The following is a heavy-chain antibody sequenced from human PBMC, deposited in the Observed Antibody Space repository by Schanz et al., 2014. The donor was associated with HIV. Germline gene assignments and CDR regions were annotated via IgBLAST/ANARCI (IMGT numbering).Heavy chain of an antibody. J-gene: IGHJ5*01. CDR2: INPNEGDT. V-gene: IGHV1-2*02. Sequence: QVQLVQSGPEVRKPGASVKVSCKASGYTFTDYFVHWVRQAPGQGLEWMGWINPNEGDTKFAQKFRGRVTMTRDTSISKAYMELTRLRYDDTAVYYCAKSRFQLHWFDSWGQGTLVTVSS. CDR3: AKSRFQLHWFDS. D-gene: IGHD2-2*01. CDR1: GYTFTDYF.